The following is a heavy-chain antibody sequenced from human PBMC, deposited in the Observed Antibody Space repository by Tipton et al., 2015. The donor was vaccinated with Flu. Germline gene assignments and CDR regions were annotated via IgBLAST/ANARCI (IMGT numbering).Heavy chain of an antibody. CDR1: GFRFSSYA. Sequence: SLRLSCAASGFRFSSYAMSWVRQAPGKGLEWVSGISGSGGKTYFADSVKGRFTISSDNSKNMTYLQLNSLRVEDTAIYYCATPLRYGKPFFDYWGQGTLVPVSS. V-gene: IGHV3-23*01. J-gene: IGHJ4*02. CDR3: ATPLRYGKPFFDY. D-gene: IGHD5-18*01. CDR2: ISGSGGKT.